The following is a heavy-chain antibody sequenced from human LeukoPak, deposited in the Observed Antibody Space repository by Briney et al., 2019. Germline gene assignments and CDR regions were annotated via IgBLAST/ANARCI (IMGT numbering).Heavy chain of an antibody. CDR2: IYYSGST. Sequence: SETLSLTCTVSGGSISSYYWSWIRQPPGKGLEWIGYIYYSGSTNYNPSLKSRVTISVDTSKNQFSLKLSSVTAADTAVYYCARVHSGRTFDYWGQGTLVTVSS. V-gene: IGHV4-59*01. CDR3: ARVHSGRTFDY. CDR1: GGSISSYY. D-gene: IGHD1-26*01. J-gene: IGHJ4*02.